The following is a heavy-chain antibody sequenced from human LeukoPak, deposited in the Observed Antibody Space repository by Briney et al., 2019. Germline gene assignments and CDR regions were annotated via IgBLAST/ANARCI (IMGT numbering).Heavy chain of an antibody. D-gene: IGHD3-10*01. J-gene: IGHJ3*02. CDR2: IYSDGRT. CDR3: ARDSGRFDVFDI. CDR1: GFTVSTNY. Sequence: QPGGSLRLSCAASGFTVSTNYMSWVRQAPGKVLEWVSVIYSDGRTYYADSVKGRFTISRDNSKNTLYLQMNSLRAEDTAVYYCARDSGRFDVFDIWGQGTMVTVSS. V-gene: IGHV3-53*01.